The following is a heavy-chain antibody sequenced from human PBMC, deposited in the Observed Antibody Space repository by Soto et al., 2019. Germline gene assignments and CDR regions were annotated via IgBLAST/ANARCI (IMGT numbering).Heavy chain of an antibody. Sequence: QVQLKESGPGLVKPSQTLSLTCAVSGGSIISGTYYWSWVRQPTGKSLEYIGYISYSGSTYYNPSLNIRVTISVDTSKNQFSLKLTSVTAADQAVYYCARVPYYDRHFDYWCQGTLVTVSS. CDR3: ARVPYYDRHFDY. CDR1: GGSIISGTYY. CDR2: ISYSGST. D-gene: IGHD3-22*01. V-gene: IGHV4-30-4*01. J-gene: IGHJ4*02.